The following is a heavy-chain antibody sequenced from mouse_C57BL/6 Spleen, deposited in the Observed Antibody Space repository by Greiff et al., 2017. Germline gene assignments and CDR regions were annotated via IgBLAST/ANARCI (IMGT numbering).Heavy chain of an antibody. V-gene: IGHV1-39*01. Sequence: EVKLQQSGPELVKPGASVKISCKASGYSFTDYNMNWVKQSNGKSLEWIGVINPNYGTTSYNQKFKGKATLTVDQSSSTAYMQLDSLTSEDSAVYYCASRNYGSSYGGLDYWGQGTTLTVSS. CDR1: GYSFTDYN. J-gene: IGHJ2*01. CDR3: ASRNYGSSYGGLDY. D-gene: IGHD1-1*01. CDR2: INPNYGTT.